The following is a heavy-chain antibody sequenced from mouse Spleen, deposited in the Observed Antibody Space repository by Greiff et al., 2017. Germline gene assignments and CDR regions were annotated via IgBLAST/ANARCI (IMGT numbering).Heavy chain of an antibody. D-gene: IGHD1-1*01. CDR1: GYSFTGYN. Sequence: EVKLMESGPELGKPGASVKISCKASGYSFTGYNMYWVKQSHRKSLEWIGYIDPYNGGTSYNQKSKGKATLTVDKSSSTAYMHLNSLTSEDSAIYYCARDHYGNFDYWGQGTTLTVSS. CDR3: ARDHYGNFDY. V-gene: IGHV1S135*01. CDR2: IDPYNGGT. J-gene: IGHJ2*01.